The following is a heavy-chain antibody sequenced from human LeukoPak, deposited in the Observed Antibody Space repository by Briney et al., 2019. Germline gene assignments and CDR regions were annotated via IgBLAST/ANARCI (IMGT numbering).Heavy chain of an antibody. CDR2: FYYSGNT. Sequence: PSETLSLTCTVSGGSISSSSYYWGWIRQTPGKGLEWIGSFYYSGNTYYNPSLKSRITISVDTSKSQFSLKLCSVTAADTAVYYCARHLFTSYCSGGSCYFDPWGQGTLVTVSS. CDR3: ARHLFTSYCSGGSCYFDP. J-gene: IGHJ5*02. CDR1: GGSISSSSYY. V-gene: IGHV4-39*01. D-gene: IGHD2-15*01.